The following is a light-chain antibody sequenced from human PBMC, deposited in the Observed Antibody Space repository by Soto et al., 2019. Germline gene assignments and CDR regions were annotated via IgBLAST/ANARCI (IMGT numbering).Light chain of an antibody. CDR2: GAF. CDR1: QSISSSY. V-gene: IGKV3-20*01. CDR3: QHYGSSPLFT. Sequence: EIVLTQSPGTLSLSPGERATLSCRASQSISSSYLAWYQQKPGQAPRLLIYGAFNRATGVPDRFSGSGSGTDFTLTISSLEPEDFSVYYCQHYGSSPLFTFGPGTKVDIK. J-gene: IGKJ3*01.